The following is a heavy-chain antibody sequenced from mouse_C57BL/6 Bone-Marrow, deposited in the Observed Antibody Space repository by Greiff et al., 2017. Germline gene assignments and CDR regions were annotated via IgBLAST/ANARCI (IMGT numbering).Heavy chain of an antibody. J-gene: IGHJ1*03. D-gene: IGHD1-1*01. CDR1: GYTFTDYY. V-gene: IGHV1-26*01. CDR3: ARARDITTVVDWYSDV. CDR2: INHKNGGT. Sequence: EVQLQQSGPELVKPGASVKISCKASGYTFTDYYMNWVKQSHGKSLEWIGDINHKNGGTSYNQKFKGKATLTVDKSSSTAYMELRSLTSEDSAVYYCARARDITTVVDWYSDVWGTGTTVTVSS.